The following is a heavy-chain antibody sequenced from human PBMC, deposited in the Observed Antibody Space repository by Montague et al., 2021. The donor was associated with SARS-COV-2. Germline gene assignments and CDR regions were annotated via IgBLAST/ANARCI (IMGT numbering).Heavy chain of an antibody. V-gene: IGHV4-34*01. CDR1: GGSFSGYY. CDR3: ARGRGTALFRRIYFGMDV. Sequence: SETLSLTRAVYGGSFSGYYWSWIRQPPGKGLEWIGEINHSGSTNYNPSLKSRVTISVDTSKNQFPLKLSSVTAADTAVYYCARGRGTALFRRIYFGMDVWGQGTTGTGSS. J-gene: IGHJ6*02. CDR2: INHSGST. D-gene: IGHD1-1*01.